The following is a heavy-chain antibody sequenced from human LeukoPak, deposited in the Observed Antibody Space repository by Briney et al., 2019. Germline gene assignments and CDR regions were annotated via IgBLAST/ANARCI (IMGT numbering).Heavy chain of an antibody. CDR3: ATLSSGWPYNWFDP. D-gene: IGHD6-19*01. Sequence: GGSLRLSCAASAFTFSSYWMQWVRQAPGKGLEWISRINIDGTSTTYADSVKGRLTISRDNAKNSLYLQMNSLRAEDTAVYYCATLSSGWPYNWFDPWGQGTLVTVSS. CDR1: AFTFSSYW. V-gene: IGHV3-74*03. J-gene: IGHJ5*02. CDR2: INIDGTST.